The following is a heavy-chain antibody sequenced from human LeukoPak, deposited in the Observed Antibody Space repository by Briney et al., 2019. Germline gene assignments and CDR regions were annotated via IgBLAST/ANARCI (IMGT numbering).Heavy chain of an antibody. CDR2: VSSSSSTR. CDR1: GFTFSSYN. D-gene: IGHD2-2*01. J-gene: IGHJ4*02. V-gene: IGHV3-48*02. CDR3: ARDPGYCGRASCYAVWNFDS. Sequence: GGSLRLSCAASGFTFSSYNMNWVRQAPGKGLEWVSYVSSSSSTRYYADSVKGRFTISRDNDKNSLYLQMNSLRDEDTAVYYCARDPGYCGRASCYAVWNFDSWGQGTLVTVSS.